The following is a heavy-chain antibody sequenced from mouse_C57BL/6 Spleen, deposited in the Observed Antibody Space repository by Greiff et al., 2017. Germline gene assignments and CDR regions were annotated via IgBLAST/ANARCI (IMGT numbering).Heavy chain of an antibody. CDR1: GYAFSSYW. CDR2: IYPGDGDT. D-gene: IGHD4-1*01. J-gene: IGHJ4*01. Sequence: QVQLQQSGAELVKPGASVKISCKASGYAFSSYWMNWVKQRPGKGLEWIGKIYPGDGDTNYNGKFKGKDTLTADKSSSTAYMQLSSLPSVDSAVYFCARELGRGYYCAMDYWGQGTSVTVSS. V-gene: IGHV1-80*01. CDR3: ARELGRGYYCAMDY.